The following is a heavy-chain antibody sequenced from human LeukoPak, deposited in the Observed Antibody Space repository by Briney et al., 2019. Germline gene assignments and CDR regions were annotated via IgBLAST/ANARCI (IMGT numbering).Heavy chain of an antibody. CDR2: ISSSSSTI. CDR1: GFTFSSYS. V-gene: IGHV3-48*01. CDR3: ARAAVAGTFDY. J-gene: IGHJ4*02. Sequence: GGSLRLSCAASGFTFSSYSMNWVRQAPGKGLEWVSYISSSSSTIYYADSVKGRFTISRDNAKNSLYLQMNSLRAGDTAVYYCARAAVAGTFDYWGQGTLVTVSS. D-gene: IGHD6-19*01.